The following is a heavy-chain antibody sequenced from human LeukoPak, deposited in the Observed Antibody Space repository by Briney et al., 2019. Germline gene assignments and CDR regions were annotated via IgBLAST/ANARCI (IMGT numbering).Heavy chain of an antibody. CDR1: GFTVSSNY. CDR3: ASAFSSGAPADH. V-gene: IGHV3-66*03. CDR2: IYSCGST. D-gene: IGHD6-19*01. Sequence: GGSLRLSCAASGFTVSSNYMSWVRQAPGKGLEWVSVIYSCGSTYYADSVKGRFTISRDNAKNTLYLQMNSLRAEDTAVYYCASAFSSGAPADHWGQGTLVTVSS. J-gene: IGHJ4*02.